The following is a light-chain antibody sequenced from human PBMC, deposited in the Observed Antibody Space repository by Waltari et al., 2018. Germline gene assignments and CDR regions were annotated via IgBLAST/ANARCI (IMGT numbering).Light chain of an antibody. CDR3: QQYYDIPYT. CDR1: KSVLHSSNNKNY. V-gene: IGKV4-1*01. CDR2: WAS. J-gene: IGKJ2*01. Sequence: DIVMTQSPDSLAVSLGERATINCKSSKSVLHSSNNKNYLAWHQHKPGQPPKLLIYWASTRESGVPDRFSGSGSGTDFTLTISSLQAEDVAVYYCQQYYDIPYTFGQGTKLEI.